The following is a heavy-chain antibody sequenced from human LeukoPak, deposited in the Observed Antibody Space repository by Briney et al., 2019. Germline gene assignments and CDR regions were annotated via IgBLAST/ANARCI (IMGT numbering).Heavy chain of an antibody. V-gene: IGHV1-18*01. Sequence: ASVKVSCKASGYTFTSYGISWVRQAPGQGLEWMGWISGYNGNTNYAQKLQGRVTMTTDTSTSTAYMELRSLRSDDTAVYYCARRTEYSSSWFWFDPWGQGTLVTVSS. CDR2: ISGYNGNT. CDR1: GYTFTSYG. CDR3: ARRTEYSSSWFWFDP. J-gene: IGHJ5*02. D-gene: IGHD6-13*01.